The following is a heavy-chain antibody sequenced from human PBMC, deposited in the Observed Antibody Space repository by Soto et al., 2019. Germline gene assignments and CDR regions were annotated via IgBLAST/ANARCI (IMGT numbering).Heavy chain of an antibody. D-gene: IGHD2-8*02. V-gene: IGHV2-5*02. CDR2: IYWDDDK. CDR1: GFSLSTSGVG. J-gene: IGHJ4*02. Sequence: SGPTLVNPTQTLTLTCTFSGFSLSTSGVGVGWIRQPPGKALEWLALIYWDDDKRYSPSLKSRLTITKDISKNTVSLQMNSLTAEDTAIYYCAKSYTDYWSHVARWGRGTLVTVSS. CDR3: AKSYTDYWSHVAR.